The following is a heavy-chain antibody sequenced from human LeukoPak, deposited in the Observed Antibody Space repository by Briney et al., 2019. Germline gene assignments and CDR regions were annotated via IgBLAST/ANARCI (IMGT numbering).Heavy chain of an antibody. Sequence: SETLSLTCGVSGYSISSGYYWGWIRQPPGKGLEWIGSIYDSGSTYYNPSLKSRVTISVDKSKNQFSLKLSSVTAADTAVYYCASVEYYFDYWGQGTLVTVSS. CDR3: ASVEYYFDY. CDR1: GYSISSGYY. J-gene: IGHJ4*02. V-gene: IGHV4-38-2*01. CDR2: IYDSGST.